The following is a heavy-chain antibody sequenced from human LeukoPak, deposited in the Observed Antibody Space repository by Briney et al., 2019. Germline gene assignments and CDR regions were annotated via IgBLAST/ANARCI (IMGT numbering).Heavy chain of an antibody. D-gene: IGHD6-13*01. J-gene: IGHJ4*02. CDR2: ISYDGYDQ. CDR1: GFTFSDYY. Sequence: GGSLRLSCAASGFTFSDYYMSWIRQAPGKGLEWVTLISYDGYDQSYADSVRGRFTISRDNSKNTLYLQMDSLRTEDTAVYYCARDFFPIVDSSWYEIGYWGQGTLVTVSS. V-gene: IGHV3-30-3*01. CDR3: ARDFFPIVDSSWYEIGY.